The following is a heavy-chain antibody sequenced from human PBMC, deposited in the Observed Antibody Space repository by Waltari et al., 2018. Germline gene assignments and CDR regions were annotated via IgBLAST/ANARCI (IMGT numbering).Heavy chain of an antibody. Sequence: QVQLVQSGAEVKKPGASVKVSCKASGYTFTGYYIHWVRQAPGQGLEWMGWINPNSGGTNYAQKFQGWVTMTRDTSISTAYMELSRLRSDDTAVYYCARTPGNPYYYYYGMDVWGQGTTVTVSS. V-gene: IGHV1-2*04. CDR1: GYTFTGYY. CDR2: INPNSGGT. CDR3: ARTPGNPYYYYYGMDV. J-gene: IGHJ6*02.